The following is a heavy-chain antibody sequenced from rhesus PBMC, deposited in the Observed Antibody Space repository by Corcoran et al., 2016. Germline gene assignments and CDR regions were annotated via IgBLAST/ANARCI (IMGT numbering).Heavy chain of an antibody. CDR1: GGSISGYYY. Sequence: QVKLQQWGEGLVKPSETLSLTCAVYGGSISGYYYLSWIRQAPGKGLEWIGNIDGNSPTNNYNPSLKNRVAISKDPSKNQFSLRLTSVTAADTAVYYCARSWERYSGYMAYWGQGVLVTVSS. CDR2: IDGNSPTN. D-gene: IGHD5-24*01. J-gene: IGHJ4*01. V-gene: IGHV4-73*01. CDR3: ARSWERYSGYMAY.